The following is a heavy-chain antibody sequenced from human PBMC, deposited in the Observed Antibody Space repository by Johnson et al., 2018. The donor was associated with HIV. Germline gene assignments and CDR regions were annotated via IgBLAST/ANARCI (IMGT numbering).Heavy chain of an antibody. CDR3: ARDRQCGGDCYTDDAFDI. V-gene: IGHV3-11*04. CDR1: GFTFSDYY. Sequence: QVQLVESGGGLVQPGGSLRLSCAASGFTFSDYYMSWIRQAPGKGLEWVSYISSSGSTIYYADSVKGRFTISRDNAKNSLYLQMNSRRAEDTAVYYCARDRQCGGDCYTDDAFDIWGQGTMVTVSS. CDR2: ISSSGSTI. J-gene: IGHJ3*02. D-gene: IGHD2-21*02.